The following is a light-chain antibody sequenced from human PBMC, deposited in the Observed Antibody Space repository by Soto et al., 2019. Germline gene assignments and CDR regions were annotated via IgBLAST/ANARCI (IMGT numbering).Light chain of an antibody. CDR1: SSDVGGYNY. CDR3: SSHAGINNVV. CDR2: EVT. Sequence: QSALTQPPSASGSPGQSVTISCTGTSSDVGGYNYVSWYQQHPGKAPKLMIYEVTKRPSGVPDRFSGSKSGNMASLTVSGLLAEDEADYYCSSHAGINNVVFGGGTKVTVL. J-gene: IGLJ3*02. V-gene: IGLV2-8*01.